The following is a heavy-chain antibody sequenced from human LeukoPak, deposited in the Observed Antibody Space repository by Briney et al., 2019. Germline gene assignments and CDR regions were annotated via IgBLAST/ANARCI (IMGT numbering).Heavy chain of an antibody. V-gene: IGHV3-74*01. J-gene: IGHJ4*02. CDR3: ARDARSSGYHDY. CDR1: GFTFSSYW. CDR2: INTDGSST. D-gene: IGHD3-22*01. Sequence: GGSLRLSCAASGFTFSSYWMHWVRQAPGKGLVWVSRINTDGSSTSYADSVKGRFTISRDNAKNTLYLQMNGLRAEDTAVYYCARDARSSGYHDYWGQGTLVTISS.